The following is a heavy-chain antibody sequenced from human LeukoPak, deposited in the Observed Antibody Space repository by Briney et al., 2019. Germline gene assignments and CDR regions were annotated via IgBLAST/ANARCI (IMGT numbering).Heavy chain of an antibody. CDR1: GFTFSGSA. D-gene: IGHD1-1*01. Sequence: TGGSLRLSCAASGFTFSGSAMHWVRQASGKGLEWVGRIRSKANSYATAYAASVKGRFTISRDDSKNTAYLQMNSLKTEDTAVYYCTSSPERPYYYYYGMDVWGQGTTVTVSS. V-gene: IGHV3-73*01. CDR2: IRSKANSYAT. J-gene: IGHJ6*02. CDR3: TSSPERPYYYYYGMDV.